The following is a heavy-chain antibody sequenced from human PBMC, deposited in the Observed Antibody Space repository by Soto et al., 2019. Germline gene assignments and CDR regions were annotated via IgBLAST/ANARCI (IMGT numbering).Heavy chain of an antibody. Sequence: ASVKVSCKAAGYTFTGYYMHWVRQAPEQGLEGMGWINPNSGGTNDAQKFQGWVTMTRDTSISTAYMELSRLRSDDTAVYYCARGRRDCSGGSCYYYYYYGTDVWGQGTTVTVSS. CDR1: GYTFTGYY. J-gene: IGHJ6*02. V-gene: IGHV1-2*04. D-gene: IGHD2-15*01. CDR3: ARGRRDCSGGSCYYYYYYGTDV. CDR2: INPNSGGT.